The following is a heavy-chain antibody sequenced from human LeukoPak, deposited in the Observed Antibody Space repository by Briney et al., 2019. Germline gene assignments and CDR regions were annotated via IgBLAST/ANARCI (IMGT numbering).Heavy chain of an antibody. V-gene: IGHV1-69*13. CDR3: ASHRVRGVIPDAFDI. D-gene: IGHD3-10*01. CDR1: GGTLTSYA. J-gene: IGHJ3*02. Sequence: ASVNVSCKASGGTLTSYAISWVRQAPGPRLEWMGGIIPIFGTANYAQKFQGRVTITADESTSTAYMELSSLRSEDTAVYYCASHRVRGVIPDAFDIWGQGTMVTVSS. CDR2: IIPIFGTA.